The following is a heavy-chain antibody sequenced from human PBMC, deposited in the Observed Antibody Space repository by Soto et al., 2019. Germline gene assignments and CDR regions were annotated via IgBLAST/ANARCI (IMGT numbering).Heavy chain of an antibody. CDR3: ARGYNYFDY. D-gene: IGHD3-16*02. J-gene: IGHJ4*02. V-gene: IGHV4-59*08. CDR2: IYYSGST. Sequence: QVQLQESGPGLVKPSETLSLTCTVSGGSISSYYWSWIRQPPGKGLEWIGYIYYSGSTNYNPSLKSRVTISVDTSKNQFSLKLSSVTAADTAVYYCARGYNYFDYWGQGTLVTVSS. CDR1: GGSISSYY.